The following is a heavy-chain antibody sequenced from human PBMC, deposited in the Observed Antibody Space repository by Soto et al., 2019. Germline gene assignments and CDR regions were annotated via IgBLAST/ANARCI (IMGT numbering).Heavy chain of an antibody. V-gene: IGHV4-31*03. CDR3: ARSGSYYLEDFQK. D-gene: IGHD1-26*01. CDR1: GDSISTEGYY. J-gene: IGHJ1*01. Sequence: SETLSLTCSVSGDSISTEGYYWSWIRQHPWKGLEWIGYIYYSGLTSYNPSLKSRVTISSATSKNQFYLKLSSVTAADTAVYYCARSGSYYLEDFQKWGQGTLVTVSS. CDR2: IYYSGLT.